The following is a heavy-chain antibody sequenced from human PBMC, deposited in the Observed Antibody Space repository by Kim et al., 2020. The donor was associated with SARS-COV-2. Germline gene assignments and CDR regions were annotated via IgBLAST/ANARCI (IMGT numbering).Heavy chain of an antibody. CDR3: ARGQNDFWSGYLGWFDP. Sequence: ASVKVSCKASGYTFTSYDINWVRQATGQGLEWMGWMNPNSGNTGYAQKFQGRVTMTRNTSISTAYMELSSLRSEDTAVYYCARGQNDFWSGYLGWFDPWGQGTLVTVSS. CDR1: GYTFTSYD. V-gene: IGHV1-8*01. CDR2: MNPNSGNT. D-gene: IGHD3-3*01. J-gene: IGHJ5*02.